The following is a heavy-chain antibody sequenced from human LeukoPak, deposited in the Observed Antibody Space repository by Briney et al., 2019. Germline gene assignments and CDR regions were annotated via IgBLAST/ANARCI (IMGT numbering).Heavy chain of an antibody. D-gene: IGHD5-24*01. V-gene: IGHV3-30*03. CDR3: GXXXXXXXMATIWRYFDY. CDR2: ISYDGSNK. CDR1: GFTFSSYG. J-gene: IGHJ4*02. Sequence: GGSLRLSCAASGFTFSSYGMHWVRQAPGKGLEWVAVISYDGSNKYYADSVKGRFTISRDNSKNTLCLQMNSLRAEDTAVYYCGXXXXXXXMATIWRYFDYWGQGTLVTVSS.